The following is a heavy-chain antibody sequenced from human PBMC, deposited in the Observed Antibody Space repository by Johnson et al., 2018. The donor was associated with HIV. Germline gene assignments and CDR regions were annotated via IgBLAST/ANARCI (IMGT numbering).Heavy chain of an antibody. CDR1: GFTFSSYG. CDR2: ISYDGSNK. J-gene: IGHJ3*02. D-gene: IGHD6-13*01. CDR3: AKDPIKRQLLRDDAFDI. Sequence: QVQLVESGGGLVQPGGSLRLSCTASGFTFSSYGMHWVRQAPGKGLEWVSFISYDGSNKYYADSVKGLFTISRDNSKNTLYLQMNSLRAEDTAVYYCAKDPIKRQLLRDDAFDIWGQGTMVTVSS. V-gene: IGHV3-30*18.